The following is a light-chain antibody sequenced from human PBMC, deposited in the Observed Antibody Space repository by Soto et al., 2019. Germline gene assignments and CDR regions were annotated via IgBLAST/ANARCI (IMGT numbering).Light chain of an antibody. CDR3: SSCTTTNTLV. V-gene: IGLV2-14*01. J-gene: IGLJ1*01. CDR1: SSDVGSYNY. Sequence: QSALTQPASVSGSPGQSITISCTGTSSDVGSYNYVSWYQQHPGQVPKLMIFEVSNRPSGVSNRFSGSKSGNTASLTISGLQAEDEADYYCSSCTTTNTLVFGTGTKVTVL. CDR2: EVS.